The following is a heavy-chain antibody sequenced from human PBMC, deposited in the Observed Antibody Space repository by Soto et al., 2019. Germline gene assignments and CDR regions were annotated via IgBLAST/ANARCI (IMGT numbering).Heavy chain of an antibody. CDR1: GYTFTIYG. CDR3: ARVDYYDSSGYYGY. V-gene: IGHV1-18*04. CDR2: ISGYNGNT. Sequence: QVQLVQSGAEVKKPGASVKVSCKASGYTFTIYGISWVRQAPGQGLEWMGWISGYNGNTDYAQNLQDRVTLTTDASTSSVYMELRSLRSDDTAFYYCARVDYYDSSGYYGYCGQGTLVTVSS. D-gene: IGHD3-22*01. J-gene: IGHJ4*02.